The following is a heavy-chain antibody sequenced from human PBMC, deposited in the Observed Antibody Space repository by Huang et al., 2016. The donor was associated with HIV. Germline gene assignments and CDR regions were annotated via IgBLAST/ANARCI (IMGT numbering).Heavy chain of an antibody. CDR1: GFKFSNYW. D-gene: IGHD2-15*01. CDR2: IKMDGRTT. V-gene: IGHV3-74*01. CDR3: ARAGGFEI. Sequence: EEHLVESGGGLVQPGGSLRLSCDASGFKFSNYWMQWVRQAPGKGLMGGSSIKMDGRTTDYADSVKGRFTIARDNAKNTLYLQMSSLTAEDTAIYYCARAGGFEIWGQGTVVTVSS. J-gene: IGHJ3*02.